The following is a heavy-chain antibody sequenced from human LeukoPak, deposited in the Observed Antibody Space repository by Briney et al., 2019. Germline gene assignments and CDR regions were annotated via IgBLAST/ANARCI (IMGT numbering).Heavy chain of an antibody. CDR1: GFTFSSYA. CDR2: ISYDGSNK. CDR3: ARERLDSSGYYYGYFQH. V-gene: IGHV3-30-3*01. Sequence: GRSLRLSWAASGFTFSSYAMHWVRQAPGKGLEWVAVISYDGSNKYYADSVKGRFTISRDNSKNTLYLQMNSLRAEDTAVYYCARERLDSSGYYYGYFQHWGQGTLVTVSS. D-gene: IGHD3-22*01. J-gene: IGHJ1*01.